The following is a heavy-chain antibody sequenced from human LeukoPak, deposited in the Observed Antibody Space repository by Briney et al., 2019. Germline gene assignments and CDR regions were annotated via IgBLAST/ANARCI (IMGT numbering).Heavy chain of an antibody. CDR1: GGSISSYY. Sequence: PSETLSLTCTVSGGSISSYYWSWIRQPPGKGLEWIGYIYYSESTNYNPSLKSRVTISVDKSKNQFSLKLSSVTAADTAVYYCAREGGYSSSWYIDYWGQGTLVTVSS. J-gene: IGHJ4*02. CDR3: AREGGYSSSWYIDY. V-gene: IGHV4-59*12. CDR2: IYYSEST. D-gene: IGHD6-13*01.